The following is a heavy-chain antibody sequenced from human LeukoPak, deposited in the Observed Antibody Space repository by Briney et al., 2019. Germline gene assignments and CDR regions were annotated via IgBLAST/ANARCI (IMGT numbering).Heavy chain of an antibody. CDR3: ARDRARTGAVAVGGY. D-gene: IGHD6-19*01. V-gene: IGHV1-18*01. Sequence: ASVKVSCKASGYTFTSYDINWVRQATGQGLEWMGWISAYNGNTNYAQKLQGRVTMTTDTSTSTAYMELRSLRSDDTAVYYCARDRARTGAVAVGGYWGQGTLVTVSS. CDR2: ISAYNGNT. J-gene: IGHJ4*02. CDR1: GYTFTSYD.